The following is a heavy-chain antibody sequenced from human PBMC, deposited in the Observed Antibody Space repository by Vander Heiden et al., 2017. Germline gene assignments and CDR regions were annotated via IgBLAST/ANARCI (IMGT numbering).Heavy chain of an antibody. CDR1: GYTFTSYY. Sequence: QVPLLQSGAEVKKPGASMTVSCTASGYTFTSYYINWFRQATGQGLEWMGWMNPNSGNTGYAQKFQGRVTMTRNSSVSTAYMELSSLGSEDTAVYYCARGLAPYYDFWSGEYYYYYGMDVWGQGTTVTVSS. CDR2: MNPNSGNT. CDR3: ARGLAPYYDFWSGEYYYYYGMDV. V-gene: IGHV1-8*01. D-gene: IGHD3-3*01. J-gene: IGHJ6*02.